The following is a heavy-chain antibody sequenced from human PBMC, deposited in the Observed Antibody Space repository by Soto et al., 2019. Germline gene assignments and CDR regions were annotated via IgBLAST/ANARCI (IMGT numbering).Heavy chain of an antibody. Sequence: PVGSLSLSCAASGFTFSTYALTWVRPAPGKGLEWVSSIGTHADTTYYVDSVKGRFSISRDNSKNTVYLQMSSLSAEDTAVYYCARPYVEVAVNDAFDIWGRGTMVTVSS. J-gene: IGHJ3*02. CDR3: ARPYVEVAVNDAFDI. D-gene: IGHD3-16*01. V-gene: IGHV3-23*01. CDR1: GFTFSTYA. CDR2: IGTHADTT.